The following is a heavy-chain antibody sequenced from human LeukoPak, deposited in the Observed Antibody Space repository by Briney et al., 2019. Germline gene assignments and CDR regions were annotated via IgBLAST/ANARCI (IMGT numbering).Heavy chain of an antibody. CDR3: TRDLSIDYYY. J-gene: IGHJ4*02. CDR1: GFTFSSYS. CDR2: ISSNSYHI. D-gene: IGHD3-22*01. V-gene: IGHV3-21*06. Sequence: GGSLRLSCAASGFTFSSYSMHWVRQAPGKGLEWVSSISSNSYHIFHADSVKGRFTTSRDNAKNSLYLQMNSLRAEDTAVYYCTRDLSIDYYYWGQGTLVTVSS.